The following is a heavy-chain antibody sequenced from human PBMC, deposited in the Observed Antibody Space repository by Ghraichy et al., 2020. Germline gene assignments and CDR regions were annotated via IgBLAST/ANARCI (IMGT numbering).Heavy chain of an antibody. CDR3: VRDDSSWYDEWSEP. J-gene: IGHJ5*02. Sequence: GGSLRLSCAATGFNLGSYPMDWVRQAPGKGLEWVTSISSAGTYIYYADSVKGRFTISRDNAKNSLYLQMNSLRAEDTAVYYCVRDDSSWYDEWSEPWGRGTPVTVSS. D-gene: IGHD6-13*01. V-gene: IGHV3-21*01. CDR1: GFNLGSYP. CDR2: ISSAGTYI.